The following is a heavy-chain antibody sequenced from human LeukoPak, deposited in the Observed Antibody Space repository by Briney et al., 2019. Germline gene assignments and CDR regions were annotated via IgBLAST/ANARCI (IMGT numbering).Heavy chain of an antibody. J-gene: IGHJ2*01. CDR1: GYRLRNHG. Sequence: ASVKVSCKXSGYRLRNHGISWVRQAPGQGLEWMGWIGADSGDTHGDTHYAEKLQGRVTMTTDTSTDTAYMDLRSLTSDDTAVYYCARGSSPYNWYFDLWGRGTLVTVSS. V-gene: IGHV1-18*01. CDR3: ARGSSPYNWYFDL. D-gene: IGHD4-11*01. CDR2: IGADSGDTHGDT.